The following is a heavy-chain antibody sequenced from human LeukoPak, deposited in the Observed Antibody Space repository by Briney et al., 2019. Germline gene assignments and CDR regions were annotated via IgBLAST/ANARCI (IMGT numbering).Heavy chain of an antibody. CDR3: ARGSVGRILTGYYRLDY. J-gene: IGHJ4*02. Sequence: GGSLRLSCAASGFSFSDYYMSWIRQPPGKGLEWVSYISSSGTTIYYADSVRGRFTVSRDNAKNSLYLQMNSLRAEDTAVYYCARGSVGRILTGYYRLDYWGQGTLVTVSS. CDR2: ISSSGTTI. CDR1: GFSFSDYY. V-gene: IGHV3-11*04. D-gene: IGHD3-9*01.